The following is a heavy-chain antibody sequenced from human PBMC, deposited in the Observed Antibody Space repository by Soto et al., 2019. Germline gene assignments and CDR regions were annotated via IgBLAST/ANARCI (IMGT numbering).Heavy chain of an antibody. CDR2: ISYDGSNK. V-gene: IGHV3-30*03. CDR3: ATLSLDAFDI. Sequence: QVQLVESGGGVVQPGRSLRLSCAASGFTFSSYGMHWVRQAPGKGLEWVAVISYDGSNKYYADSVKGRFTISRDNSKNTLYLQMNSLRAEDTAVYYCATLSLDAFDIWGQGTMVTVSS. CDR1: GFTFSSYG. J-gene: IGHJ3*02.